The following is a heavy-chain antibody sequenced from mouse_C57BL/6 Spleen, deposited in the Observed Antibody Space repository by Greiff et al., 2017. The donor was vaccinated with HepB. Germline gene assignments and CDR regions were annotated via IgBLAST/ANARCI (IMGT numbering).Heavy chain of an antibody. V-gene: IGHV1-15*01. Sequence: QVQLQQSGAELVRPGASVTLSCKASGYTFTDYEMHWVKQTPVHGLEWIGAIDPETGGTAYNQKFKGKAILTADKSSSTAYMELRRLTSEDSAVYYCTRTGSSYGYFDVWGTGTTVTVSS. CDR3: TRTGSSYGYFDV. CDR2: IDPETGGT. D-gene: IGHD1-1*01. CDR1: GYTFTDYE. J-gene: IGHJ1*03.